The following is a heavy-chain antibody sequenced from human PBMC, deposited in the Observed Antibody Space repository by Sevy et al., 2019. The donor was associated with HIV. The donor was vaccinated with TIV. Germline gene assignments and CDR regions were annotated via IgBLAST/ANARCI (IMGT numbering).Heavy chain of an antibody. CDR1: GGSFTSFV. V-gene: IGHV1-69*13. D-gene: IGHD3-22*01. CDR3: ARPQYDSTGYYPLYFYAMDV. CDR2: IVTSIGPA. J-gene: IGHJ6*02. Sequence: ASVKVSCKASGGSFTSFVFNWVRLAPGQGLEWMGGIVTSIGPAKYAQKFQGRVTITADESTSTTYMELSSLRSEDTAIYYCARPQYDSTGYYPLYFYAMDVWGPGTTVTVSS.